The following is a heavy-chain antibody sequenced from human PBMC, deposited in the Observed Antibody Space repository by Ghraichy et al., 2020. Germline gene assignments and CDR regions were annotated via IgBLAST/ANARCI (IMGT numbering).Heavy chain of an antibody. CDR2: ARTRRVGNDA. CDR1: GFVFSDHY. Sequence: GGSLRLSCAGSGFVFSDHYMDWVRQAPGKGLEWVGRARTRRVGNDAKYAPSVSGRFTISRDDSINTVYLQMDNLKTEDTAVYFCARGPPRPNFYSYGLDVWGQGTTVIVSS. CDR3: ARGPPRPNFYSYGLDV. D-gene: IGHD4/OR15-4a*01. V-gene: IGHV3-72*01. J-gene: IGHJ6*02.